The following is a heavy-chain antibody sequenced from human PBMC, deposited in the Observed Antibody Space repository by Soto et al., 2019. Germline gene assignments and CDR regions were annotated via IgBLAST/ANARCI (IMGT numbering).Heavy chain of an antibody. J-gene: IGHJ6*02. CDR3: ARFGMGYCSSTSCYSDEYYYYGMDV. CDR1: GYTFTSYY. Sequence: ASVKVSCKASGYTFTSYYMHWVRQAPGQGLEWMGIINPSGGSTSYAQKFQGRVTMTRDTSTSTVYMELSSLRSEDTAVYYCARFGMGYCSSTSCYSDEYYYYGMDVWGQGTTVTVSS. V-gene: IGHV1-46*01. CDR2: INPSGGST. D-gene: IGHD2-2*02.